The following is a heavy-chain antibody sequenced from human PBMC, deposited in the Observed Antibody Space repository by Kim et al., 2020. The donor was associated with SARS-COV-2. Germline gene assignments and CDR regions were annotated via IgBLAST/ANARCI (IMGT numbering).Heavy chain of an antibody. D-gene: IGHD1-7*01. CDR2: INHSGST. J-gene: IGHJ3*02. CDR1: GGSFSGYY. V-gene: IGHV4-34*01. CDR3: ARGELPQDTNAFDI. Sequence: SETLSLTCAVYGGSFSGYYWSWIRQPPGKGLEWIGEINHSGSTNYNPSLKSRVTISVDTSKNQFSLKLSSVTAADTAVYYCARGELPQDTNAFDIWGQGTMVTVSS.